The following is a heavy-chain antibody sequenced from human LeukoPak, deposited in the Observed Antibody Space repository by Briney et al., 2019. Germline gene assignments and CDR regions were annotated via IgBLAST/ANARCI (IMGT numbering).Heavy chain of an antibody. D-gene: IGHD6-19*01. CDR2: IYYSGTT. Sequence: SETLSLTCTVSGGSISSSSYYWGWIRQPPGKGLEWIGSIYYSGTTYYNPSLKSRVTVSADTSKNQFSLKLTSVTAADTAVYYCARGAVSSGWYGHWFDSWGQGTLVTVSS. V-gene: IGHV4-39*07. CDR3: ARGAVSSGWYGHWFDS. CDR1: GGSISSSSYY. J-gene: IGHJ5*01.